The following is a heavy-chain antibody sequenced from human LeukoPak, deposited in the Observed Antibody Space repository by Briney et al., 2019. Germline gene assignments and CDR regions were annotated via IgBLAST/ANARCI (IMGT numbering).Heavy chain of an antibody. Sequence: SETLSLTCTVSGGSISSYYWSWIRQPPGKGLEWIGYIYYSGSTNYNPSLKSRVTISVDTSKNQFSLKLSSVTAADTAVYYCARAVQPYDILTGYYGPYFDYWGQGTLVTVSS. V-gene: IGHV4-59*08. J-gene: IGHJ4*02. CDR2: IYYSGST. CDR1: GGSISSYY. CDR3: ARAVQPYDILTGYYGPYFDY. D-gene: IGHD3-9*01.